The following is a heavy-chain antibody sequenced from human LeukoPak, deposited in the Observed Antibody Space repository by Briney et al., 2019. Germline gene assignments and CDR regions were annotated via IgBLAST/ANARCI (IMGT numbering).Heavy chain of an antibody. V-gene: IGHV3-30*01. D-gene: IGHD3-9*01. CDR1: GFTFSSYA. CDR2: ISYDGSNK. Sequence: GGSLRLSCAASGFTFSSYAMHWVRQAPGKGLEWVAVISYDGSNKYYADSVKGRFTISGDNSKNTLYLQMNSLRAEDTAVYYCARSQKTYYDILTGYYSYWGQGTLVTVSS. CDR3: ARSQKTYYDILTGYYSY. J-gene: IGHJ4*02.